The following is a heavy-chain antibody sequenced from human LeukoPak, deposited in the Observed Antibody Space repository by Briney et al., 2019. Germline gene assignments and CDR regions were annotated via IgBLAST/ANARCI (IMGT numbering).Heavy chain of an antibody. V-gene: IGHV3-23*01. CDR3: AKGARLRVSWDY. J-gene: IGHJ4*02. CDR1: GFTFSSFA. Sequence: GGSLRLSCAASGFTFSSFAMTWVRQAPGKGLEWVSGFDGNGPNTYYADSVKGRFTISRDNSKNTLYLQMNSLRAEDTAVYYCAKGARLRVSWDYWGQGTLVTVSS. D-gene: IGHD3-16*01. CDR2: FDGNGPNT.